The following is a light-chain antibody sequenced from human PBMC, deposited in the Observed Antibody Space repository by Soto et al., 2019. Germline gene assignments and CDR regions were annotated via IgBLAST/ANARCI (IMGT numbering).Light chain of an antibody. V-gene: IGKV1-39*01. CDR2: AAS. J-gene: IGKJ1*01. Sequence: DIPMTQSPSSLSASIGDRVTITCRASQSISTYLNWYQHKPGKAPTLLIYAASSLQSGVPSRFSGSGSVTDFTLTISSLQPEDFATYYCQQSYSTPPTFGQGTKVEIK. CDR3: QQSYSTPPT. CDR1: QSISTY.